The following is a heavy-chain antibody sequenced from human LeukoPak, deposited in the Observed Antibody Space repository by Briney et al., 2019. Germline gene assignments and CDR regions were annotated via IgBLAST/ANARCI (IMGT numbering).Heavy chain of an antibody. D-gene: IGHD3-10*01. CDR1: GFTFSSYG. V-gene: IGHV3-30*18. J-gene: IGHJ4*02. Sequence: PGRSLRLSCAASGFTFSSYGMHWVRQAPGKGLEWVAVISYDGSNKYYADSVKGRFTISRDNSKNTLYVQMNSLRAEDTAVYYCAKDRRAGSYDYWGQGTLVTVSS. CDR3: AKDRRAGSYDY. CDR2: ISYDGSNK.